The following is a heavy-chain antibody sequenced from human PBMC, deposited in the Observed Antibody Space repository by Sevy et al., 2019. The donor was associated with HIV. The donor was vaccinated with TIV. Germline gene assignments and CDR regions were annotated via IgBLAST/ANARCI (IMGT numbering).Heavy chain of an antibody. CDR2: VSNSGKT. Sequence: SETLSLPCPVSGDSLNTYSWSWIRQPPGKGLEWIGYVSNSGKTNYTPSPKGRVSMSLDTSRNQFSLKVKSVTAADTAVYYCARLRWDLVVVPGATPGCYFDYWGQGTLVTVSS. CDR1: GDSLNTYS. V-gene: IGHV4-59*08. D-gene: IGHD2-2*01. J-gene: IGHJ4*02. CDR3: ARLRWDLVVVPGATPGCYFDY.